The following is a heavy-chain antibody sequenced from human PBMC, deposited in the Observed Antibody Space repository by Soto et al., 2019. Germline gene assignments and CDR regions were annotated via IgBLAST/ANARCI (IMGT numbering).Heavy chain of an antibody. CDR1: GFTFSSYE. V-gene: IGHV3-48*03. D-gene: IGHD3-22*01. CDR3: ASSRGSGYYPDY. Sequence: GGSLRLSCAASGFTFSSYEMSWVRQAPGKGLEWVSYISSSGSTIYYADSVKGRFTISRDNAKNSLYLQMNSLRAEDTAVYYCASSRGSGYYPDYWGQGTLVTVSS. J-gene: IGHJ4*02. CDR2: ISSSGSTI.